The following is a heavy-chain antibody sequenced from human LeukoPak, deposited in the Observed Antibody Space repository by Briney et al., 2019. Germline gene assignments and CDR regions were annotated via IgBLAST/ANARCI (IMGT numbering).Heavy chain of an antibody. CDR3: ASLYYYDSSGPDDAFDI. CDR1: GYTFTSYH. J-gene: IGHJ3*02. CDR2: INPSGGST. D-gene: IGHD3-22*01. V-gene: IGHV1-46*01. Sequence: ASVKVSCKASGYTFTSYHMHWVRQAPGQGLEWMGIINPSGGSTSYAQKFQGRVTMTRDTSTSTVYMELSSLRSEDTAVYYCASLYYYDSSGPDDAFDIWGQGTMVTVSS.